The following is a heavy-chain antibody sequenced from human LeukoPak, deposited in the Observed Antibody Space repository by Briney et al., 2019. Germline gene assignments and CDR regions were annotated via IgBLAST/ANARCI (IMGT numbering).Heavy chain of an antibody. CDR1: GFTFSSYS. V-gene: IGHV3-48*01. CDR3: AKDLGIAARPFDY. D-gene: IGHD6-6*01. Sequence: GGSLRLSCAASGFTFSSYSMNWVRQAPGKGLEWVSYISSSSSTIYYADSVKGRFTISRDNSKNTLYLQMNSLRAEDTAVYYCAKDLGIAARPFDYWGQGTLVTVSS. CDR2: ISSSSSTI. J-gene: IGHJ4*02.